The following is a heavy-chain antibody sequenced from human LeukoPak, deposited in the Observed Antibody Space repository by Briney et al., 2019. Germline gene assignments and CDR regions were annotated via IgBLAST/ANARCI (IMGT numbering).Heavy chain of an antibody. CDR1: GGSISSGDYY. D-gene: IGHD3-22*01. V-gene: IGHV4-30-4*01. CDR2: IYYGGST. J-gene: IGHJ4*02. CDR3: ARADYDSSGYYYFSDY. Sequence: SETLSLTCTVSGGSISSGDYYWSWIRQPPGKGLEWIGYIYYGGSTYSNPSLKSRVTMSVDTSKNQFSLKLSSVTAADTAVYYCARADYDSSGYYYFSDYWGQGTLVTVSS.